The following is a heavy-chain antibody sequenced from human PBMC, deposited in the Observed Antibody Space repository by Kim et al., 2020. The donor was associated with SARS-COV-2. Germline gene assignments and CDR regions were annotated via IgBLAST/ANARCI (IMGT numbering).Heavy chain of an antibody. D-gene: IGHD1-26*01. V-gene: IGHV3-72*01. CDR3: ARDPGPSVGARYYYGMDV. Sequence: GGSLRLSCAASGFTFSDHYMDWVRQAPGKGLEWVGRTRNKANSYTTEYAASVKGRFTIPRDDSKNSLYLQMNSLKTEDTAVYYCARDPGPSVGARYYYGMDVWGQGTPVTVSS. CDR2: TRNKANSYTT. J-gene: IGHJ6*02. CDR1: GFTFSDHY.